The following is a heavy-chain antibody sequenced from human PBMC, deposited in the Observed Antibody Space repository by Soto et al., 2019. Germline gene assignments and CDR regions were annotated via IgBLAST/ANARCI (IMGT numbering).Heavy chain of an antibody. CDR2: IWYDGSNK. CDR1: GFTFSSYG. D-gene: IGHD1-1*01. J-gene: IGHJ6*02. V-gene: IGHV3-33*01. Sequence: GGSLRLSCAASGFTFSSYGMHWVRQAPGKGLEWVAVIWYDGSNKYYADSVKGRFTISRDNSKNTLYLQMNSLRAEDTAVYYCARDGNLHYGMDVWGQGTTVTVSS. CDR3: ARDGNLHYGMDV.